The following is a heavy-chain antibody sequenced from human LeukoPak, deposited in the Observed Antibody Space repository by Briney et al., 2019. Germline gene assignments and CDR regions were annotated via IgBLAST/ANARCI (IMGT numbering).Heavy chain of an antibody. CDR3: ASGEYCSSTSCLPRIDAFHN. J-gene: IGHJ3*02. V-gene: IGHV1-46*01. D-gene: IGHD2-2*01. CDR1: GYTFTSYD. CDR2: INPSGGST. Sequence: ASVKVSCKASGYTFTSYDMHWVRQAPGQGLEWMGIINPSGGSTSYAQKFQGRVTMTRDTSTSTVYMELSSLRSEDTAVYYCASGEYCSSTSCLPRIDAFHNWGQGPMVHVSS.